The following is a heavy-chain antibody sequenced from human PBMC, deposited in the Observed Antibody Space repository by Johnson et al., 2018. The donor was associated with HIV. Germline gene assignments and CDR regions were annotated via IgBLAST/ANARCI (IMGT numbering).Heavy chain of an antibody. CDR1: GFTFSDHY. CDR3: ARGRGALDI. Sequence: VQLVESGGGLVQPGGSLRLSCAASGFTFSDHYMDWVRQAPGKGLEWVGRSKNKANSYTTEYAASVKGRFTISRDDSKNTLSLQMNSLRAEDTAFYYCARGRGALDIWGQGTMVTISS. CDR2: SKNKANSYTT. D-gene: IGHD3-16*01. V-gene: IGHV3-72*01. J-gene: IGHJ3*02.